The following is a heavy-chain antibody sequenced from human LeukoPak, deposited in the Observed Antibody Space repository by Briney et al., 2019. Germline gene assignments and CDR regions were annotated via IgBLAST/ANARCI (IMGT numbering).Heavy chain of an antibody. CDR3: ARVVSIVSSLYSDYFDY. CDR2: INPNSGGT. V-gene: IGHV1-2*02. Sequence: GASVKVSCKASGYTFTGYYMHWVRQAPGQGLEWMGWINPNSGGTNSAQKFQGRVTMTRDTSISTAYMELSRLRSDDTAVYYCARVVSIVSSLYSDYFDYWGQGTLVTVSS. CDR1: GYTFTGYY. D-gene: IGHD6-6*01. J-gene: IGHJ4*02.